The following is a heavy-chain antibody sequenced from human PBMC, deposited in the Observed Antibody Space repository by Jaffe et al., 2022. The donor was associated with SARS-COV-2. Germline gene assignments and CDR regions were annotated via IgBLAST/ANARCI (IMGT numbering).Heavy chain of an antibody. V-gene: IGHV1-8*01. CDR3: ASDVITFGGVIVIRNYY. CDR2: MNPNSGNT. J-gene: IGHJ4*02. D-gene: IGHD3-16*02. CDR1: GYTFTSYD. Sequence: QVQLVQSGAEVKKPGASVKVSCKASGYTFTSYDINWVRQATGQGLEWMGWMNPNSGNTGYAQKFQGRVTMTRNTSISTAYMELSSLRSEDTAVYYCASDVITFGGVIVIRNYYWGQGTLVTVSS.